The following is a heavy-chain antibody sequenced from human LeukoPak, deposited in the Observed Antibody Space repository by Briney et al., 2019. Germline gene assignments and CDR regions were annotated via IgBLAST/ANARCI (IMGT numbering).Heavy chain of an antibody. V-gene: IGHV3-48*01. J-gene: IGHJ4*02. D-gene: IGHD6-13*01. CDR3: ARDRNPTIAAAGLFDY. Sequence: GGSLRLSCAASGFTFSSYSMNWVRQAPGKGLGWVSYISSSSSTIYYADSVKGRFTISRDNAKNSLYLQMNSLRAEDTAVYYCARDRNPTIAAAGLFDYWGQGTLVTVSS. CDR1: GFTFSSYS. CDR2: ISSSSSTI.